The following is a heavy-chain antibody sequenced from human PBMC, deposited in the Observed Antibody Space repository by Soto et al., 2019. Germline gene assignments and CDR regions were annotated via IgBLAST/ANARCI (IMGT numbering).Heavy chain of an antibody. J-gene: IGHJ3*01. CDR3: VRDRGYPDSFDV. Sequence: GGSLRLSCVASGFTFSDYRMNWVRQAPGKGLEWVSSISSSSSFIFYADSVKGRFTISRDNAKNTLYLQMHSLRAEDTALYFCVRDRGYPDSFDVWGRGTMVTVSS. D-gene: IGHD5-18*01. V-gene: IGHV3-21*01. CDR1: GFTFSDYR. CDR2: ISSSSSFI.